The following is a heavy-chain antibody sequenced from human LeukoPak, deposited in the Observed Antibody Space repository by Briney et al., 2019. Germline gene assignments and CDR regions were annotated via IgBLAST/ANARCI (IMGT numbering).Heavy chain of an antibody. V-gene: IGHV1-2*02. CDR3: ARARYYDSSGYYGPTDY. D-gene: IGHD3-22*01. CDR2: INPNSGGT. Sequence: ASVKVSCKASGYTFTGYYMHWVRQAPGQGLEWMGWINPNSGGTNYAQKFQGRVTMTRDTSISTDYMELSRLRSDDTAVYYCARARYYDSSGYYGPTDYWGQGTLVTVSS. J-gene: IGHJ4*02. CDR1: GYTFTGYY.